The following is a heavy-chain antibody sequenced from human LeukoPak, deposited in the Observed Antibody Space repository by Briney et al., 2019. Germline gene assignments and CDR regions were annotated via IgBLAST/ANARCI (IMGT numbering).Heavy chain of an antibody. V-gene: IGHV3-23*01. CDR2: ISGSGGNT. D-gene: IGHD6-13*01. J-gene: IGHJ4*02. CDR1: GFTFSSYG. CDR3: AKLPYDIAGTGY. Sequence: GGSLRLSCAASGFTFSSYGMNWVRQAPGKGLEWVSGISGSGGNTNYADSVKGRFTISRDNSKNTLYLQMNSLRAEDTAVYYCAKLPYDIAGTGYWGQGTLVTVSS.